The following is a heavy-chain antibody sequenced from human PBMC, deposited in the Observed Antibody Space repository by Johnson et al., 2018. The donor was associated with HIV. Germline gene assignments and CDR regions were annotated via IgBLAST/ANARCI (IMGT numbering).Heavy chain of an antibody. D-gene: IGHD4-23*01. CDR2: ISGSGRST. V-gene: IGHV3-23*04. CDR3: AKDYHDDYGGNYHDAFDI. J-gene: IGHJ3*02. Sequence: VQLVESGGGLVQPGGSLRLSCAASGFTFSNYAMSWVRQAPGRGLEWVSSISGSGRSTYSADSVKGRFTISRDNSKNTLYLQMNSLRVEDTAVYYCAKDYHDDYGGNYHDAFDIWGQGTMVTVSS. CDR1: GFTFSNYA.